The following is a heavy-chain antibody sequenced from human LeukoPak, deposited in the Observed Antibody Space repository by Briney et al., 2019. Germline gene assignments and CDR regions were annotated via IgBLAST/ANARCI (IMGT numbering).Heavy chain of an antibody. CDR1: GFTFSGSA. J-gene: IGHJ4*02. D-gene: IGHD2-2*01. CDR2: IRSKANSYAT. V-gene: IGHV3-73*01. Sequence: GGSLRLSCAASGFTFSGSAMHWVRQASGKGLEWVGRIRSKANSYATAFAASVKGRFTISRDDSKNTAYLQMNSLKAEDTAVYYCIRRDCGSTSCYENWGQGTLVTVSS. CDR3: IRRDCGSTSCYEN.